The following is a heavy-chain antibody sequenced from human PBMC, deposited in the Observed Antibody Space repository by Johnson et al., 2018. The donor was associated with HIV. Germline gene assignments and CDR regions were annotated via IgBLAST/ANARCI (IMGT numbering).Heavy chain of an antibody. J-gene: IGHJ3*02. V-gene: IGHV3-48*04. Sequence: VQLVESGGGLVQPGGSLRLSCAASGFTFSTYAMHWVRQAPGKGLEYVSVISSSGNTIYYADSVKGRFTISRDNAKNSLYLQMNTLRAEDTALYYCARHHYYDSSGLGGGLDIWGQGTMVTVSS. CDR3: ARHHYYDSSGLGGGLDI. CDR2: ISSSGNTI. D-gene: IGHD3-22*01. CDR1: GFTFSTYA.